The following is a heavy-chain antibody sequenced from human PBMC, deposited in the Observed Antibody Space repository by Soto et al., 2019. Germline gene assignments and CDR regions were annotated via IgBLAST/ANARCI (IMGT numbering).Heavy chain of an antibody. CDR3: ARVPSQIVGAQLDHYYGMDV. J-gene: IGHJ6*01. D-gene: IGHD1-26*01. CDR2: IYPGDSDT. CDR1: GYSFTSYW. V-gene: IGHV5-51*01. Sequence: PGESLKISWKGSGYSFTSYWIGWVRQMPGKGLEWMGIIYPGDSDTRYSPSFQGQVTISADKSISTAYLQWSSLKASDTAMYYCARVPSQIVGAQLDHYYGMDVWGQGTTVTVSS.